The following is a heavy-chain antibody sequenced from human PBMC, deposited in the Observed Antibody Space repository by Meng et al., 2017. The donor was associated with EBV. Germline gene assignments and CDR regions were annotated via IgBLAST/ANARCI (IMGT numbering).Heavy chain of an antibody. CDR1: GYAFTSYI. CDR3: VRGPPVGVPGPGDY. D-gene: IGHD2-21*01. V-gene: IGHV1-3*01. J-gene: IGHJ4*02. Sequence: QGQLVNSGAEVKNPGASVKVSCKASGYAFTSYILHWVRQAPGQRLEWMGWINVGVGYTKYSQKFQGRVTISSDTSATTGYMELSSLRSEDTAVYYCVRGPPVGVPGPGDYWGQGTLVTVSS. CDR2: INVGVGYT.